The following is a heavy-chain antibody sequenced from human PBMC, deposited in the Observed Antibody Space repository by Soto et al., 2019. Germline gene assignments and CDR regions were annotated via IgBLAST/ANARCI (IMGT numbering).Heavy chain of an antibody. CDR1: GGTFSTSG. V-gene: IGHV1-69*13. CDR2: IVPVFGRP. J-gene: IGHJ4*02. D-gene: IGHD5-12*01. CDR3: AREGSGYNF. Sequence: SVKVSCQASGGTFSTSGISWVRQAPGQGLEWMGGIVPVFGRPNYAQRFRGRLTITADESTSTGYMELISLRSDDTAVYDCAREGSGYNFWGQGTQVTVSS.